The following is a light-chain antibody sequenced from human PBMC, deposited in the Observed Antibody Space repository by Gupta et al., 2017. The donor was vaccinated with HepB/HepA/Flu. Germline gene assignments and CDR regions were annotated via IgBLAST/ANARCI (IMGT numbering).Light chain of an antibody. Sequence: IVMTQSPDSLAVSLGERATINCKSSQSVLYNSNNKNYLAWYQQKPGQPPKLLIYWASTRESGVPDRFSGSGSGTDFTLTISSLQAEDVAVYYCQQYYSTPTWTFGQGTKVEIK. CDR1: QSVLYNSNNKNY. V-gene: IGKV4-1*01. CDR3: QQYYSTPTWT. J-gene: IGKJ1*01. CDR2: WAS.